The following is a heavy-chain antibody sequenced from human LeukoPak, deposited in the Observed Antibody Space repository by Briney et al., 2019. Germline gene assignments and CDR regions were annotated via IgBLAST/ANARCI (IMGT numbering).Heavy chain of an antibody. CDR3: ARRRDYFDY. CDR1: GFDLSDYY. Sequence: GGSLTLSCVVSGFDLSDYYMSWIRQAPGKGLEWISYISSSGGNIYFADSVKGRFTMSRENARGSLYLQMNSLRADDTAIYYCARRRDYFDYWGQGTLVTVSS. CDR2: ISSSGGNI. V-gene: IGHV3-11*01. J-gene: IGHJ4*02.